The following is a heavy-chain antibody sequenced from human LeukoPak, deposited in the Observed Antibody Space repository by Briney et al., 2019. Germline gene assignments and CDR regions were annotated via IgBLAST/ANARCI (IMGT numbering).Heavy chain of an antibody. Sequence: PGGSLRLSCTASGFTFGDYAMSWVRQAPGKGLEWVGFIRSKAYGGTTQYAASVKGRFTISRDDSKGIAYLQMSSLKTEDTAVYYCTRVRSGNDFDYWGQGTLVTVSS. CDR2: IRSKAYGGTT. V-gene: IGHV3-49*04. CDR3: TRVRSGNDFDY. D-gene: IGHD3-10*01. CDR1: GFTFGDYA. J-gene: IGHJ4*02.